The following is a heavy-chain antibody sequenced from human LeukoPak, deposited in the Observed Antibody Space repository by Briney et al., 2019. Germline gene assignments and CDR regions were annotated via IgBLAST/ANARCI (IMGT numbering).Heavy chain of an antibody. Sequence: PSETLSLTCLVSGFSISSDDCWGWIRQPPGKGLEWIGSISNRGSPYYNPSLKSRVTMSVDTPNNHFSLRLSSVTAADTAVYYCVRDGGFYYTASPNSWFGPWGQGTLVTVSS. CDR2: ISNRGSP. D-gene: IGHD2-15*01. CDR3: VRDGGFYYTASPNSWFGP. CDR1: GFSISSDDC. V-gene: IGHV4-38-2*02. J-gene: IGHJ5*02.